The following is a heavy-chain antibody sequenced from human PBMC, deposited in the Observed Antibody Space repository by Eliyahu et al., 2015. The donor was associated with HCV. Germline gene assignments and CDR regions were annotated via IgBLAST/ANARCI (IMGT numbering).Heavy chain of an antibody. CDR2: IIPIFGIA. D-gene: IGHD3-10*01. J-gene: IGHJ4*02. Sequence: LEWMGGIIPIFGIANYAQKFQGRVTITADKSTSTAYMELSSLRSEDTAVYYCARGGLLAYYYGSGSYSFDYWGQGTLVTVSS. CDR3: ARGGLLAYYYGSGSYSFDY. V-gene: IGHV1-69*17.